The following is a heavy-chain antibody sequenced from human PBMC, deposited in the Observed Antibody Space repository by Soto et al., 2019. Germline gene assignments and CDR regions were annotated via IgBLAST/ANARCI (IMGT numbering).Heavy chain of an antibody. V-gene: IGHV3-23*01. Sequence: GGSLRLSCAASGFTFSSYAMSWVRQAPGKGLEWVSAISGSGGSTYYADSVKGRFTISRDNSKNTLYLQMNSLRAEDTAVYYCAKGSICSGGSCYLGAFDIWGQGTMVTVSS. CDR2: ISGSGGST. CDR3: AKGSICSGGSCYLGAFDI. J-gene: IGHJ3*02. CDR1: GFTFSSYA. D-gene: IGHD2-15*01.